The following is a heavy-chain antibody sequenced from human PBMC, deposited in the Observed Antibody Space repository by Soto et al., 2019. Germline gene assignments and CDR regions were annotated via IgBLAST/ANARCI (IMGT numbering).Heavy chain of an antibody. CDR2: IRPNSGNT. CDR3: GRGVRGTFGGNWVDP. D-gene: IGHD1-26*01. Sequence: QVQLMQSGAEVKKPGASVRVSCKAAGYTFTDYYIHWVRQAPGQGLEWVGWIRPNSGNTNYAQKFQGRVTMTRDTSISTAYMDLSMLTSDDTAVYYCGRGVRGTFGGNWVDPWGQGTLVTVSS. CDR1: GYTFTDYY. V-gene: IGHV1-2*02. J-gene: IGHJ5*02.